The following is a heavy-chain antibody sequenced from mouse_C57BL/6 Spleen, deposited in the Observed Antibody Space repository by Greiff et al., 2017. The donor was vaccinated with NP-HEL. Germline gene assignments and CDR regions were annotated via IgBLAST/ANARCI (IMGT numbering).Heavy chain of an antibody. Sequence: EVQLQQSGPELVKPGASVKISCKASGYSFTDYNMNWVKQSNGKSLEWIGVINPNYGTTSYNQKFKGKATLTVDQSSSTAYMQLNSLTSEDSAVYYCASGIYYGNTRYVDYWGQGTTLTVSS. V-gene: IGHV1-39*01. D-gene: IGHD2-1*01. CDR1: GYSFTDYN. CDR2: INPNYGTT. CDR3: ASGIYYGNTRYVDY. J-gene: IGHJ2*01.